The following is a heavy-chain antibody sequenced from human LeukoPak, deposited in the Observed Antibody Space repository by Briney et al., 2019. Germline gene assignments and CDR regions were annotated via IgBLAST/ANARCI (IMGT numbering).Heavy chain of an antibody. D-gene: IGHD2-2*01. CDR1: GYTFTSYY. Sequence: ASVKVSCKASGYTFTSYYMHWVRQAPGQGLEWMGIINPSGGSTGYAQKFQGRVTMTRDTSTSTVHMELSSLRSEDTAVYYCARDISSWGIGMNYFDYWGQGTLVTVSS. V-gene: IGHV1-46*01. J-gene: IGHJ4*02. CDR3: ARDISSWGIGMNYFDY. CDR2: INPSGGST.